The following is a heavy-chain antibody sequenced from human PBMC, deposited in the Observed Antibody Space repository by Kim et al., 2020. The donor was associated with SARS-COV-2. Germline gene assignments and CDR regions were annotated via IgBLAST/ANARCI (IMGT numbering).Heavy chain of an antibody. J-gene: IGHJ4*02. CDR2: ISSSSSYT. D-gene: IGHD6-13*01. CDR3: ARDGAAAATDY. CDR1: GFTFSDYY. Sequence: GGSLRLSRAASGFTFSDYYMSWIRQAPGKGLEWVSYISSSSSYTNYADSVKGRFTISRDNAKNSLYLQMNSLRAEDTAVYYCARDGAAAATDYWGQGTMVTVSS. V-gene: IGHV3-11*05.